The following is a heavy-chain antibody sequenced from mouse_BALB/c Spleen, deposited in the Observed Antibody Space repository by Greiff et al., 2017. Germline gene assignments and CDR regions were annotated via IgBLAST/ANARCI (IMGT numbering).Heavy chain of an antibody. V-gene: IGHV1-69*02. Sequence: QVQLQQPGAELVRPGASVKLSCKASGYTFTSYWINWVKQRPGQGLEWIGNIYPSDSYTNYNQKFKDKATLTVDKSSSTAYMQLSSPTSEDSAVYYCTRKNGDYWGQGTTLTVSS. CDR2: IYPSDSYT. CDR3: TRKNGDY. CDR1: GYTFTSYW. J-gene: IGHJ2*01.